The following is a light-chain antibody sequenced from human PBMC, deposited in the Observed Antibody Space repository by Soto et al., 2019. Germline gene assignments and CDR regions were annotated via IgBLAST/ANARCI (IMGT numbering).Light chain of an antibody. CDR2: AAS. J-gene: IGKJ5*01. CDR1: QVITSF. V-gene: IGKV1-9*01. Sequence: IQLTQSPSSLSASVGDRVTITRRASQVITSFLAWYQQKAGKAPKLLIYAASTLQSGVPSRFSGSGPGTDFTLTISSLQSEDFATYYCQQLNSYPITFGQGTRLEIK. CDR3: QQLNSYPIT.